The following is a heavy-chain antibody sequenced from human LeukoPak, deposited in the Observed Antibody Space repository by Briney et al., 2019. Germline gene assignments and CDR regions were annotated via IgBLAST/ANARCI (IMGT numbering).Heavy chain of an antibody. CDR3: ARVGGDYYDSSGYVDY. J-gene: IGHJ4*02. D-gene: IGHD3-22*01. Sequence: GGSLRLSCAASGFTFSSYGMHGVRQAPGKGLEWVAVIWYDGSNKYYADSVKGRFTISRDNSKNTLYLQMNSLRAEDTAVYYRARVGGDYYDSSGYVDYWGQGTLVTVSS. V-gene: IGHV3-33*01. CDR1: GFTFSSYG. CDR2: IWYDGSNK.